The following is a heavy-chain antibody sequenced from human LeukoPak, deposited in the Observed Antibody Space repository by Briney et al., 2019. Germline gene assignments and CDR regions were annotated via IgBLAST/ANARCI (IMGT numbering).Heavy chain of an antibody. Sequence: SVKVSCKASGGTFSSYAISWVRQAPGQGLEWMGGIIPIFGTANYAQKFQGRVTITADESTSTAYMELSSLRSEDTAVYYCAGSGGVAVPAAFYYYYGMDVWGQGTTVTVSS. V-gene: IGHV1-69*13. D-gene: IGHD2-2*01. CDR3: AGSGGVAVPAAFYYYYGMDV. CDR1: GGTFSSYA. J-gene: IGHJ6*02. CDR2: IIPIFGTA.